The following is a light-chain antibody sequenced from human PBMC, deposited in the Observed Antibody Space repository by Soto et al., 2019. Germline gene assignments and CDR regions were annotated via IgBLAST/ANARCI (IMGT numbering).Light chain of an antibody. CDR1: TGAVTSGYY. CDR3: LLYYGSTWV. V-gene: IGLV7-43*01. Sequence: QAVVTQEPSLTVSPGGTVTLPCASSTGAVTSGYYPNWFQQKHVQAPRALIYSTNNKYSWTPARFSGSLLGGRAALTLSGVQPEDEAEYYCLLYYGSTWVFGGGTKVTVL. J-gene: IGLJ3*02. CDR2: STN.